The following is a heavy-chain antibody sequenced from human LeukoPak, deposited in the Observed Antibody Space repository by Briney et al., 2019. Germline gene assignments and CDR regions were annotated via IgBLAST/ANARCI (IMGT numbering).Heavy chain of an antibody. CDR1: GFTFSGSA. CDR3: TRRGGRDYYDSSEDAFDI. CDR2: IRSKAHSYAT. D-gene: IGHD3-22*01. Sequence: GGSLRLSCAASGFTFSGSAMHWVRQASGKGLEWVGRIRSKAHSYATAYAASVKGRFTISRDDSKNTAYLQMNSLKTEDTAVYYGTRRGGRDYYDSSEDAFDIWGKGTRVIVSS. J-gene: IGHJ3*02. V-gene: IGHV3-73*01.